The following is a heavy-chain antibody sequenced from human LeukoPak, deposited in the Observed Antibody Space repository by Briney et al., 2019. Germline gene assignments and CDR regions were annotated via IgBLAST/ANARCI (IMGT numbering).Heavy chain of an antibody. CDR1: GGSINSYY. J-gene: IGHJ4*02. V-gene: IGHV4-59*01. D-gene: IGHD6-13*01. CDR3: ARVTGYMTEDYFDY. CDR2: IYYSGST. Sequence: PSETLSLTCTVSGGSINSYYWSWIRQPPGKGLEWIGYIYYSGSTNYNPSLKSRVTISVDTSKNQFSLRLSSVTAADTAVYYCARVTGYMTEDYFDYWGQGTLVTVFS.